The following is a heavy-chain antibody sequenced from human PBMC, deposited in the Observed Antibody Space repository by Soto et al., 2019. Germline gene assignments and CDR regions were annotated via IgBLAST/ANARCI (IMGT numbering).Heavy chain of an antibody. V-gene: IGHV4-34*01. CDR2: INHSGST. J-gene: IGHJ5*02. CDR3: ARGFSGVVVVAATLRWFDP. Sequence: SETLSLTCAVSGGSFSGYYWCWIRQPPGKGLEWIGEINHSGSTNYHPSLKSRVTISVDTPKNQFSLKLSSVTAADTAVYYCARGFSGVVVVAATLRWFDPWGQGTLVPVSS. D-gene: IGHD2-15*01. CDR1: GGSFSGYY.